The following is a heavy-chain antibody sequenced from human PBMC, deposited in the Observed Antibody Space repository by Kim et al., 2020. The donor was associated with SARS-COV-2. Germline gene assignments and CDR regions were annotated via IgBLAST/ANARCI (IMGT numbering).Heavy chain of an antibody. CDR2: ISGSGDST. V-gene: IGHV3-23*01. J-gene: IGHJ4*02. CDR3: AKDGRSSGHEGNPFDY. D-gene: IGHD6-6*01. Sequence: GGSLRLSCAASGFTFNSYAMSWVRQAPGKGLEWVSGISGSGDSTYYADSVKGRFTISRDNSKDTLYLQMNSLRAEDTAVYYCAKDGRSSGHEGNPFDYWGQGTLVTVSS. CDR1: GFTFNSYA.